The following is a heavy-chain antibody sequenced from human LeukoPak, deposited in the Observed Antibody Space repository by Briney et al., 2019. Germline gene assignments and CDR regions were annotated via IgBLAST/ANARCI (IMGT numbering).Heavy chain of an antibody. J-gene: IGHJ6*03. CDR3: ASSSISLVPQLQDYYYMDV. Sequence: SETLSLTCTVSGGSISSYYWSWIRQPPGKGLEWSGYIYYSGSTNYNPSLKRRVTTSVDTSKNQFSLKLSSVTAADTAVYYCASSSISLVPQLQDYYYMDVWGKGTTVTVSS. V-gene: IGHV4-59*01. D-gene: IGHD6-13*01. CDR2: IYYSGST. CDR1: GGSISSYY.